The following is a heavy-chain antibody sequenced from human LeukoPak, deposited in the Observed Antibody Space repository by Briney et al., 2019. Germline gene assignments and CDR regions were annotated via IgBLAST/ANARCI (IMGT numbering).Heavy chain of an antibody. Sequence: SETLSLTCTVSGGSISSSSYYRGWIRQPPGKGLEWIGSIYYSGSTYYNPSLKSRVTISVDTSKNQFSLKLSSVNAADTAVYYCASLYYYDSSGYYYFDYWGQGTLVTVSS. D-gene: IGHD3-22*01. CDR1: GGSISSSSYY. CDR3: ASLYYYDSSGYYYFDY. J-gene: IGHJ4*02. CDR2: IYYSGST. V-gene: IGHV4-39*07.